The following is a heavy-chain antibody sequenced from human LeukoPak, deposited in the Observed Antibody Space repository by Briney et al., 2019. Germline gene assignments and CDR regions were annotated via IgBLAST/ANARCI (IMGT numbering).Heavy chain of an antibody. D-gene: IGHD3-22*01. Sequence: GGSLRLSCVTSGLTFTNHGFHWLRQAADKGLEWVAFVRNDGFDTYHSNSVKGRFTISRDNSENTLYLQMNSLRAEDTAVYYCAKLRVTMRVAVITDFDYWGQGTLVTVSS. CDR3: AKLRVTMRVAVITDFDY. V-gene: IGHV3-30*02. J-gene: IGHJ4*02. CDR1: GLTFTNHG. CDR2: VRNDGFDT.